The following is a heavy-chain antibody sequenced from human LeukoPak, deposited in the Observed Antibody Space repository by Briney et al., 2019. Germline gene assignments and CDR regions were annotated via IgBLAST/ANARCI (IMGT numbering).Heavy chain of an antibody. D-gene: IGHD5-18*01. J-gene: IGHJ4*02. CDR3: AKTPSYSYGRFDY. Sequence: GGSLRLSCAASGFTFSSYAMSWVRQAPGKGLEWVSPISGSGGSTYYADSVKGRFTISRDNSKNTLYLQMNSLRAEDTAVYYCAKTPSYSYGRFDYWGQGTLVTVSS. V-gene: IGHV3-23*01. CDR1: GFTFSSYA. CDR2: ISGSGGST.